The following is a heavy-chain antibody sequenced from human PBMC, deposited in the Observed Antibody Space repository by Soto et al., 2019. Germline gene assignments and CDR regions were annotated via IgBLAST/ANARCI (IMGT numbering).Heavy chain of an antibody. CDR3: AREGITMVRGAAFDP. CDR2: IYYSGST. CDR1: GGSISSYY. Sequence: SETLSLTCTVSGGSISSYYWSWIRQPPGKGLEWIGYIYYSGSTNYNPSLKSRVTISVDTSKNQFSLKLSSVTAADTAVYYCAREGITMVRGAAFDPWGQGTLVTVSS. D-gene: IGHD3-10*01. V-gene: IGHV4-59*01. J-gene: IGHJ5*02.